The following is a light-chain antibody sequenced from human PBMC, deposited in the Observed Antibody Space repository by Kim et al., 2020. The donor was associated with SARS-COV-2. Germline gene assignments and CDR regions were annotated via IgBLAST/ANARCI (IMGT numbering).Light chain of an antibody. V-gene: IGLV2-14*03. CDR2: DVS. CDR1: SSDVGDYDY. CDR3: CSYARGSAYV. J-gene: IGLJ1*01. Sequence: QSALTQPASVSGSPGQSITISCTGTSSDVGDYDYVSWYQQHPGKAPKLIISDVSNRPSGVSSRFSGSKSGNTASLTISGLQDEDEADYYCCSYARGSAYVFGTGTKGTVL.